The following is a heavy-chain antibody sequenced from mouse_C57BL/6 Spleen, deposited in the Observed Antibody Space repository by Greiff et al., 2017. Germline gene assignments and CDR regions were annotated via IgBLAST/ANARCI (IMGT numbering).Heavy chain of an antibody. CDR3: ARQNGYDSMDY. D-gene: IGHD2-2*01. CDR2: IYPGSGNT. V-gene: IGHV1-84*01. Sequence: QVHVKQSGPELVKPGASVKISCKASGYTFTDYYINWVKQRPGQGLEWIGWIYPGSGNTKYNEKFKGKATLTVDTSSSTAYMQLSSLTSEDSAVYFCARQNGYDSMDYWGQGTSVTVSS. J-gene: IGHJ4*01. CDR1: GYTFTDYY.